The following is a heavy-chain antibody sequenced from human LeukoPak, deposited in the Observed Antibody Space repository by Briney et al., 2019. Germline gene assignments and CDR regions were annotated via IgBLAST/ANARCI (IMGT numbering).Heavy chain of an antibody. Sequence: PSETLSLTCTVSGGSISSYYWSWIRQPPGKGLEWIGYIYYSGSTNYNPSLKSRVTISVDTSKNQFSLKLSSVTAADTAVYYCARRQLWHEIDAFDIWGQGTMVTVSS. CDR1: GGSISSYY. J-gene: IGHJ3*02. CDR3: ARRQLWHEIDAFDI. D-gene: IGHD5-18*01. CDR2: IYYSGST. V-gene: IGHV4-59*12.